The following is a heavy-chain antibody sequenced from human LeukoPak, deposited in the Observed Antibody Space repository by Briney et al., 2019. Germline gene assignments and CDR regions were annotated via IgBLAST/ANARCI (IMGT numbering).Heavy chain of an antibody. V-gene: IGHV5-51*01. D-gene: IGHD3-3*01. CDR3: ARRWEMYYDFWSGYYGGDYFDY. Sequence: GASLKISCKGSGYSFTSYWIGWVRPMPGKGLEWMGIIYPGDSDTRYSPSFQGQVTISADKSISTAYLQWSSLKASDTAMYYCARRWEMYYDFWSGYYGGDYFDYWGQGTLVTVSS. CDR1: GYSFTSYW. J-gene: IGHJ4*02. CDR2: IYPGDSDT.